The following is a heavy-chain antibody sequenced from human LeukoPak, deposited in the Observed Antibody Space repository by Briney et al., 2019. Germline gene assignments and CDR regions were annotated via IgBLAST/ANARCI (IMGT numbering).Heavy chain of an antibody. J-gene: IGHJ5*02. CDR2: IYSGGST. Sequence: GGSLRLSCAASGFTFSSYEMNWVRQAPGKGLEWVSVIYSGGSTYYADSVKGRFTISRDNSKNTLYLQMNSLRAEDTAVYYCARATATGVNWFDPWGQGTLVTVSS. CDR1: GFTFSSYE. CDR3: ARATATGVNWFDP. D-gene: IGHD1-26*01. V-gene: IGHV3-53*01.